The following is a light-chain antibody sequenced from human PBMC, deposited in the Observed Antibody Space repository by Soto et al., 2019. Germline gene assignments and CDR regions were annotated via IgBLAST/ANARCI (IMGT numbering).Light chain of an antibody. CDR1: QSITIY. CDR3: QHTYTAPRP. Sequence: IQITLSPASLSASVGDRVTITCRASQSITIYLNWYQQQPGKAPRLLIYGASTLQTGVPSRFSGSGSMTDFTLTISDLQPEDFATYYCQHTYTAPRPFGQGTKVDIK. V-gene: IGKV1-39*01. J-gene: IGKJ1*01. CDR2: GAS.